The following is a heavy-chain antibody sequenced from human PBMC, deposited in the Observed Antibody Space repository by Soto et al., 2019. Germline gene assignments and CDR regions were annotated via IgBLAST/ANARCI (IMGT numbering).Heavy chain of an antibody. CDR3: AREYLTIVVLGGMDV. V-gene: IGHV3-30*01. Sequence: SVKGRFTISRDNSKNTLYLQVNSLRTEDTAVYHCAREYLTIVVLGGMDVWGQGTTVTVSS. D-gene: IGHD3-22*01. J-gene: IGHJ6*02.